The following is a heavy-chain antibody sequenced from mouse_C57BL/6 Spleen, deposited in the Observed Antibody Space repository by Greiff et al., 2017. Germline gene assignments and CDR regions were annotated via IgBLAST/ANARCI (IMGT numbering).Heavy chain of an antibody. CDR1: GYTFTSYW. CDR2: IDPSDSYT. CDR3: ARSLWDSKYYFDH. V-gene: IGHV1-69*01. D-gene: IGHD1-1*02. Sequence: QVQLQQPGAELVMPGASVKLSCKASGYTFTSYWMHWVKQRPGQGLEWIGEIDPSDSYTNYNQKFKGKSTLTVDKSSSTAYMQLSSLTSEDSAVYYCARSLWDSKYYFDHWGQGTTLTVSS. J-gene: IGHJ2*01.